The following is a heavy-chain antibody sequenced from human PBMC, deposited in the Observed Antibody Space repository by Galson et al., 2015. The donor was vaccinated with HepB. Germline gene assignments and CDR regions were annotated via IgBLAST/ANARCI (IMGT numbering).Heavy chain of an antibody. D-gene: IGHD3-16*02. Sequence: SLRLSCAASAFTFSSYVMHWVRQAPGKGLQYVSAITTSGGATYYADSVKGRFIISRDNSKNTVYLQMSSLRTEDTAVYYCVKSAGAYDCVWGSYRYTSYFDLWGQGTLVTVSS. V-gene: IGHV3-64D*06. CDR3: VKSAGAYDCVWGSYRYTSYFDL. CDR2: ITTSGGAT. J-gene: IGHJ4*02. CDR1: AFTFSSYV.